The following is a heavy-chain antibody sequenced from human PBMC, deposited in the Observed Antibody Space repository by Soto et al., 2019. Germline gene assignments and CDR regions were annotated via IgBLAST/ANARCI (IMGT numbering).Heavy chain of an antibody. V-gene: IGHV4-4*07. D-gene: IGHD4-17*01. J-gene: IGHJ5*02. CDR1: GDCISSYF. CDR3: AREKAVASTGSLDP. CDR2: VHTSGST. Sequence: ETLSLTCTVSGDCISSYFWSWIRQPAGKGLEWIGRVHTSGSTTYNPSLKSRTTMSVDTSKSQFSLKLTSVTAADTAVYYCAREKAVASTGSLDPWGQGTLVTVSS.